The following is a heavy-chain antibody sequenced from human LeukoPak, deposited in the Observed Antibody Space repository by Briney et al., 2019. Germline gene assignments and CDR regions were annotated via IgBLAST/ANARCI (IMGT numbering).Heavy chain of an antibody. V-gene: IGHV3-30*02. CDR2: LRHNGGRE. J-gene: IGHJ4*02. D-gene: IGHD2-21*01. CDR3: AKADIVAVRSALEY. CDR1: GFTFTTYS. Sequence: GGSLRLSCAASGFTFTTYSMNWVRQAPGKGLEWVAFLRHNGGREYYVDSVRGRFTISRDNSKNTLYLEMNSLRVEDTAVYYCAKADIVAVRSALEYWGQGTLVSVSS.